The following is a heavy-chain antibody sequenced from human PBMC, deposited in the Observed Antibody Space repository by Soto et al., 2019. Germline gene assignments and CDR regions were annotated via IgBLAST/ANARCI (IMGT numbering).Heavy chain of an antibody. V-gene: IGHV1-69*01. D-gene: IGHD5-12*01. Sequence: QVQLVQSGAEVKKPGSSVKVSCKASGGTFSSFVISWVRQAPGQGLEWMGGIIPIFDTSNYAQKFQGRITITADESTSTAYMELSSLRSEDTAVYYCARDSGAYSGSDTWFDPWGQGTRVNVSS. CDR2: IIPIFDTS. J-gene: IGHJ5*02. CDR3: ARDSGAYSGSDTWFDP. CDR1: GGTFSSFV.